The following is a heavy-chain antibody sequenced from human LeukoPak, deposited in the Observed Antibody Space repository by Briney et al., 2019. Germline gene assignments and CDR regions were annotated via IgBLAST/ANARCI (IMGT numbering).Heavy chain of an antibody. CDR1: GFTFSSYG. D-gene: IGHD3-10*01. Sequence: GGSLRLSCAASGFTFSSYGMSWVRQAPGKGLEWVSAISGSGGSTYYADSVKGRFTISRDNAKDSLYLQMNSLRAEDTALYYCARRPSGSGFDYWGQGALVTVSS. V-gene: IGHV3-23*01. CDR3: ARRPSGSGFDY. J-gene: IGHJ4*02. CDR2: ISGSGGST.